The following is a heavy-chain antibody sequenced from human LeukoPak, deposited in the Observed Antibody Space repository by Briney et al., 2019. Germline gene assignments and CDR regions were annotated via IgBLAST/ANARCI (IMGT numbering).Heavy chain of an antibody. CDR1: GGSISSYY. V-gene: IGHV4-4*07. Sequence: SETLSLTCTVSGGSISSYYWSWIRQPAGKGLEWIGRIYTSGSTNYNPSLKSRVTMSVDTSKNQFSLKLSSVTAADTAVYCCARLHSSGWYALDAFDIWGQGTMVTVSS. J-gene: IGHJ3*02. D-gene: IGHD6-19*01. CDR3: ARLHSSGWYALDAFDI. CDR2: IYTSGST.